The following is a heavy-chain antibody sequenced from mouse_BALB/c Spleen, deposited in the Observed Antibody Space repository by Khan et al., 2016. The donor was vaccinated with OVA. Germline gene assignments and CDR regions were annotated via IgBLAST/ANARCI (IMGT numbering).Heavy chain of an antibody. CDR1: GYTFTRNW. Sequence: QVQLQQSGAVLANPGASVKMSCMASGYTFTRNWMHWVKQRPGQGLEWLGYINPSSGYSKYHQQFQDTATLPEDTSSSTAYMQMSSLTSEDSAVSYCARSKTTVVALEFAYGCQWTL. CDR2: INPSSGYS. D-gene: IGHD1-1*01. V-gene: IGHV1-7*01. CDR3: ARSKTTVVALEFAY. J-gene: IGHJ3*01.